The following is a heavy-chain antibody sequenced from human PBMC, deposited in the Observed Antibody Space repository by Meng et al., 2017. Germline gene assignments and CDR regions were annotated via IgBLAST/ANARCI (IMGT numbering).Heavy chain of an antibody. CDR2: IGTKPKSYAA. Sequence: GESLKISCAVSGVTFSDSDIHWVRQASGKGLEWVGRIGTKPKSYAAAYAASVRGRFTISRDDSKNTAYLRMNSLRAEDTAVYYCARDCRWFDYWGQGTLVTVSS. V-gene: IGHV3-73*01. J-gene: IGHJ4*02. CDR3: ARDCRWFDY. D-gene: IGHD4-23*01. CDR1: GVTFSDSD.